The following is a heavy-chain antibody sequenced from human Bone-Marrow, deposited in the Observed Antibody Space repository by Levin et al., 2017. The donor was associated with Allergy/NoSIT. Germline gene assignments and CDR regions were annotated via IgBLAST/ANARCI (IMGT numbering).Heavy chain of an antibody. D-gene: IGHD3-10*01. CDR3: AKTMYYYGSGSQNSHCFDP. Sequence: GGSLRLSCAASGFTFSNFGMSWVRQTPGKGLEWVSGISGSGDSPNYADSVKGRFTISRDNSKNTLYLQMNTLRGEDTAVYFCAKTMYYYGSGSQNSHCFDPWGQGTQVTVSS. CDR2: ISGSGDSP. V-gene: IGHV3-23*01. CDR1: GFTFSNFG. J-gene: IGHJ5*02.